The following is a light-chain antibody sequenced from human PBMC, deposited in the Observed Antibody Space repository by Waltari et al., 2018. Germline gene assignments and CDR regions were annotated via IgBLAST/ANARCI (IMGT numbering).Light chain of an antibody. V-gene: IGKV3-11*01. CDR3: QQRSNWTPHT. J-gene: IGKJ2*01. CDR2: DAS. CDR1: QSVGTY. Sequence: EIVLTQSPATLSLSPGETATLSCRASQSVGTYLAWYQQKPGQAPRLLIYDASNRATGIPATFRGSVSGTDFTRTISSLEAEDFAVYYCQQRSNWTPHTFGQGARLEIK.